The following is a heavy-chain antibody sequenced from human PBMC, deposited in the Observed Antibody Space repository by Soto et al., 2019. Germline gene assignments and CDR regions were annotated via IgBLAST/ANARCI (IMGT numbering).Heavy chain of an antibody. CDR2: IYHSGST. Sequence: ETLSLTCAVSGGSISSSNWWSWVRQPPGKGLEWIGEIYHSGSTNYNPSLKSRVTISVDKSKNQFSLKLSSVTAADTAVYYCARHGTGVVTVSYYYHYYGMDVWGQGTTVTVSS. D-gene: IGHD3-3*01. CDR3: ARHGTGVVTVSYYYHYYGMDV. CDR1: GGSISSSNW. V-gene: IGHV4-4*02. J-gene: IGHJ6*01.